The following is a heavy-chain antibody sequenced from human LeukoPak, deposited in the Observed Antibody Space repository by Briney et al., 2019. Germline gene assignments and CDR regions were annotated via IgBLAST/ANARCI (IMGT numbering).Heavy chain of an antibody. CDR3: ARTGIAAAGTWWFDP. CDR1: GYSFTSYW. D-gene: IGHD6-13*01. V-gene: IGHV5-51*01. CDR2: IYPGDSDT. J-gene: IGHJ5*02. Sequence: GESLKISCKGSGYSFTSYWIGWVRRMPGKGLEWMGIIYPGDSDTRYSPSFQGQVTISADKSISTAYLQWSSLKASDTAMYYCARTGIAAAGTWWFDPWGQGTLVTVSS.